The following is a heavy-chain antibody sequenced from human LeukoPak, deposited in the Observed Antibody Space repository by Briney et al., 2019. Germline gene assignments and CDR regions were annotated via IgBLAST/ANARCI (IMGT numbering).Heavy chain of an antibody. J-gene: IGHJ4*02. D-gene: IGHD3-22*01. CDR2: IYPADPDT. V-gene: IGHV5-51*01. CDR1: GYNFISYW. CDR3: ARQFGYFDSSGLFDY. Sequence: GASLKISFKGSGYNFISYWIGWVRQMPGKGLEWMGIIYPADPDTTYSPSFQGQVTISADKSISTAYLQWSSLKASDTAIYYCARQFGYFDSSGLFDYWGQGTLVTVSS.